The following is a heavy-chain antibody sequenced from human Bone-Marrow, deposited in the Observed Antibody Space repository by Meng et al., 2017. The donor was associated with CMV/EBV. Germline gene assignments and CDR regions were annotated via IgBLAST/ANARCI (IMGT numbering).Heavy chain of an antibody. V-gene: IGHV3-21*01. J-gene: IGHJ4*02. CDR1: GFTFSSFN. CDR3: ARVATSVLYYFDY. D-gene: IGHD2-2*02. CDR2: ISSGSNYI. Sequence: GGSLRLSCVASGFTFSSFNINWFRQAPGKGLEWVASISSGSNYIYYAESVKGRFTISRDNAKNSAFLQMNSLRAEDTAVYYCARVATSVLYYFDYWGQGTLVTVSS.